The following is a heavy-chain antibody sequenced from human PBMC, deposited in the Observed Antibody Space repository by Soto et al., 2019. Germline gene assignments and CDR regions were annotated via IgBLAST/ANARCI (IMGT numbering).Heavy chain of an antibody. V-gene: IGHV3-53*04. CDR3: ARSQWQARGDAFDI. Sequence: PGGSLRLSCAASGFTVSSNYMSWVRQAPGKGLEWVSVIYSGGSTYYADSVKGRFTISRHNSKNTLHLQMNSLRAEDTAVYYCARSQWQARGDAFDIWGQGTMVTVSS. D-gene: IGHD6-19*01. CDR1: GFTVSSNY. J-gene: IGHJ3*02. CDR2: IYSGGST.